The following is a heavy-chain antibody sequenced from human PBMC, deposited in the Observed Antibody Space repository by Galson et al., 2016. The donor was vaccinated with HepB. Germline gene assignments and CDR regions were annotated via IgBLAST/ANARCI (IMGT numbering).Heavy chain of an antibody. CDR2: IYDRETT. D-gene: IGHD6-19*01. V-gene: IGHV4-59*11. J-gene: IGHJ4*02. CDR1: GGSIRTHH. Sequence: ETLSLTCTVSGGSIRTHHWNWIRQAPGKGLEWIGYIYDRETTNYNPSFRSRLTMSSDTSKNQFSLKLASVTAADTAVYYCARTPYTSGWIYYFDLWGQGTLVTVSS. CDR3: ARTPYTSGWIYYFDL.